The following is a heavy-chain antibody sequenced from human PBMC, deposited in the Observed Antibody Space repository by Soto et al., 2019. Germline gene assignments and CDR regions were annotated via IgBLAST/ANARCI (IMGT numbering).Heavy chain of an antibody. CDR1: GFTFSSYA. CDR3: AKDGYYYDSSGSIDY. D-gene: IGHD3-22*01. V-gene: IGHV3-23*01. Sequence: GSLRLSCAASGFTFSSYAMSWVRQAPGKGLEWVSAISGSGGSTYYADSVKGRFTISRDNSKNTLYLQMNSLRAEDTAVYYCAKDGYYYDSSGSIDYWGQGTLVTVSS. J-gene: IGHJ4*02. CDR2: ISGSGGST.